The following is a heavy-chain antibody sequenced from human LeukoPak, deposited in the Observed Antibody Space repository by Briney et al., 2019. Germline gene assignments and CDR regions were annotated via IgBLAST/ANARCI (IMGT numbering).Heavy chain of an antibody. D-gene: IGHD3-22*01. CDR1: GFTLSTYA. J-gene: IGHJ4*02. Sequence: GGSLRLSCAASGFTLSTYAMTWVRQAPGKGLEWVSSISSSGGNTYYADSMKGRFTISRDNSKNTLYLQLNSLRVEDTAVYYCAKTYYYDTSGYYSFPNWGQGTQVTVSS. CDR3: AKTYYYDTSGYYSFPN. V-gene: IGHV3-23*01. CDR2: ISSSGGNT.